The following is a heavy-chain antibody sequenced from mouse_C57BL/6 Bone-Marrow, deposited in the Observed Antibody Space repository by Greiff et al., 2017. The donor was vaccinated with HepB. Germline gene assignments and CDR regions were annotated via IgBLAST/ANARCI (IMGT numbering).Heavy chain of an antibody. CDR1: GYTFTDYE. D-gene: IGHD4-1*01. J-gene: IGHJ2*01. CDR3: ARGSNRDYFDY. CDR2: IDPETGGT. V-gene: IGHV1-15*01. Sequence: VKLMESGAELVRPGASVTLSCKASGYTFTDYEMHWVKQTPVHGLEWIGAIDPETGGTAYNQKFKGKAILTADKSSSTAYMELRSLTSEDSAVYYCARGSNRDYFDYWGQGTTLTVSS.